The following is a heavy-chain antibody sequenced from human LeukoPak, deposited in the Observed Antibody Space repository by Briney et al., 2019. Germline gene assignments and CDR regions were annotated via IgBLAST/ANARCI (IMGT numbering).Heavy chain of an antibody. D-gene: IGHD3-3*02. CDR1: GYTFTGYY. V-gene: IGHV1-2*02. J-gene: IGHJ6*03. Sequence: ASVKVSCKASGYTFTGYYMHWVRQAPGQGLEWMGWIKPNSGDTKYAQKFQGRVTMTRDTSISTVCMELSRLRFDDTAVYYCVTGRTIFYYYMDVWGKGTTVTISS. CDR2: IKPNSGDT. CDR3: VTGRTIFYYYMDV.